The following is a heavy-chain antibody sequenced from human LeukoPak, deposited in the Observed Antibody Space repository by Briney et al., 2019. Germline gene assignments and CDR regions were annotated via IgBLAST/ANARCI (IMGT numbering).Heavy chain of an antibody. CDR2: ISSSGSTI. CDR3: ARDRRPYDFWSGYDYAFDI. Sequence: TGGSLRLSCAASGFAFSDYYMSWIRQAPGKGLEWVSYISSSGSTIYYADSVKGRFTISRDNAKNSLYLQMNSLRAEDTAVYYCARDRRPYDFWSGYDYAFDIWAKGQWSPSLQ. CDR1: GFAFSDYY. V-gene: IGHV3-11*04. D-gene: IGHD3-3*01. J-gene: IGHJ3*02.